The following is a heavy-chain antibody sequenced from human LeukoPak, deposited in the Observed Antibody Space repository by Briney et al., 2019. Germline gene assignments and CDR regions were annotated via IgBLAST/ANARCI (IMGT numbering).Heavy chain of an antibody. V-gene: IGHV1-18*01. Sequence: ASVKVSCRTSGYTFTTYGINWVRQAPGQGLEWMGWIKTYNGDTNSAQNLQDRVTMTTDTSTGTAYMELRSLRSDDTAVYYCARDGGQQWLTNYYSYGMDVWGQGITVTVSS. J-gene: IGHJ6*02. CDR1: GYTFTTYG. CDR2: IKTYNGDT. D-gene: IGHD6-19*01. CDR3: ARDGGQQWLTNYYSYGMDV.